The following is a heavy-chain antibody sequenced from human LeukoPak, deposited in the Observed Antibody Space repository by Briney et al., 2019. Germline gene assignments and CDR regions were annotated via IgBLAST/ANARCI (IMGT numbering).Heavy chain of an antibody. CDR1: GVTFSVDT. Sequence: GGALRLSCAASGVTFSVDTMNLVRQAPGEGLEWVSSINPSGSYIYYADSVKGRFTLSKDNAKNSLYLQMNSLRAEDTAVYYCARDFKYTGLPTLLDVWGIGTTVTVSS. V-gene: IGHV3-21*01. CDR3: ARDFKYTGLPTLLDV. J-gene: IGHJ6*04. CDR2: INPSGSYI. D-gene: IGHD5-12*01.